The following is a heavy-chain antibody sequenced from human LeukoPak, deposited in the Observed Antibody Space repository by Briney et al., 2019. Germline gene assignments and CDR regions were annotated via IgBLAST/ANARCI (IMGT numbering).Heavy chain of an antibody. CDR1: GYTFTSYG. D-gene: IGHD5-24*01. J-gene: IGHJ3*02. CDR2: ISTYNGNT. Sequence: ASVKVFCKASGYTFTSYGISWVRQAPGQGREWMGWISTYNGNTNYAQKLQGRVTMTTDTSTSTAYMERRSLRSDDTAVYYCARGKIEMGAFDIWGQGTMVTVSS. CDR3: ARGKIEMGAFDI. V-gene: IGHV1-18*01.